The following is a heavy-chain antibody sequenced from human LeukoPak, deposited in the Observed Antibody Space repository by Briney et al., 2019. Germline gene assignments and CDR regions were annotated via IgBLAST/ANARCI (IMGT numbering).Heavy chain of an antibody. V-gene: IGHV5-10-1*01. CDR2: IDPSASQT. J-gene: IGHJ2*01. CDR1: GYSFINYW. D-gene: IGHD5-24*01. CDR3: ARRNRDKSISLDL. Sequence: PGESLKISCQGSGYSFINYWISWVRQMPGRGLEWMGRIDPSASQTNYNPSFRGHLTISVDTSVSIAYLQWNSLKASDTAIYYCARRNRDKSISLDLWGPGTVVTVSS.